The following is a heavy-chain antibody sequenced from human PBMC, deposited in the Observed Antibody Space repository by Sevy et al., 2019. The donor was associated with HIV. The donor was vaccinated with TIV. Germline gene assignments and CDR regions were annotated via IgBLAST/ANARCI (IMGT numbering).Heavy chain of an antibody. Sequence: GGCLRLSCAASGLTFSSYWMHWVRQAPGKGLVWVSRINGDGSSTSYADSVKGRFTISRDNAKNTLYLQMNSLRAEDTAVYYCVRQRGDTVVLPDVLPDYGMDVWGQGTTVTVSS. CDR2: INGDGSST. CDR3: VRQRGDTVVLPDVLPDYGMDV. J-gene: IGHJ6*02. V-gene: IGHV3-74*01. D-gene: IGHD2-2*01. CDR1: GLTFSSYW.